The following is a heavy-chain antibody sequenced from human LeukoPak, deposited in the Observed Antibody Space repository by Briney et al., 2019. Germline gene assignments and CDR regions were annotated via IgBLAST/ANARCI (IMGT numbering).Heavy chain of an antibody. V-gene: IGHV1-69*06. CDR3: ARVVGLTGYSSSWYSGYYYYMDV. Sequence: GASVKVSCKASGGTFSSYAISWVRQAPGQGLEWMGGIIPIFGTVNYAQKFQGRVTITADKSTSTAYMELSSLRSEDTAVYYCARVVGLTGYSSSWYSGYYYYMDVWGKGTTVTVSS. CDR2: IIPIFGTV. CDR1: GGTFSSYA. J-gene: IGHJ6*03. D-gene: IGHD6-13*01.